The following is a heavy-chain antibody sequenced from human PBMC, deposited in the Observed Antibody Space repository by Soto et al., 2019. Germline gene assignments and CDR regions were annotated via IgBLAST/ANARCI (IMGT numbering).Heavy chain of an antibody. CDR3: ARGRGFWSGYSTDDDAFDI. D-gene: IGHD3-3*01. Sequence: ASVKVSCKASGYTFTSYGISWVRQAPGQGLEWMGWISAYNGNTNYAQKLQGRVTTTTDTSTSTAYMELRSLRSDDTAVYYCARGRGFWSGYSTDDDAFDIWGQGTMVTVSS. V-gene: IGHV1-18*01. CDR2: ISAYNGNT. CDR1: GYTFTSYG. J-gene: IGHJ3*02.